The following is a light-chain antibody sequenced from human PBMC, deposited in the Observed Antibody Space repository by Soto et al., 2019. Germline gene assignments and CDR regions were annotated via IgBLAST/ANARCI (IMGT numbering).Light chain of an antibody. CDR1: SSDVGGHDS. CDR2: DVR. V-gene: IGLV2-14*03. Sequence: QSVLTQPASVSGSPGQSITISCTGSSSDVGGHDSVSWYQHHPGRAPQLVIFDVRNLPSGVSSRFSGSKSANTASLTISGLQAEDEADYYCASYTDSRTYVFGTGTKVTVL. J-gene: IGLJ1*01. CDR3: ASYTDSRTYV.